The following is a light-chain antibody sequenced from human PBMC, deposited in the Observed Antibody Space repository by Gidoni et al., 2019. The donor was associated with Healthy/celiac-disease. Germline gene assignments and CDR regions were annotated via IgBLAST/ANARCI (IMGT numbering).Light chain of an antibody. CDR1: QSISSY. CDR2: AAS. V-gene: IGKV1-39*01. CDR3: QQSYSTAWT. Sequence: MQITQSPSSLSASVGDRVTITCRASQSISSYLNWYQQKPGKAPKLLIYAASSLQSGVPSRFSGSGSGTDFTLTISSLQPEEFATYYGQQSYSTAWTFGQGTKVEIK. J-gene: IGKJ1*01.